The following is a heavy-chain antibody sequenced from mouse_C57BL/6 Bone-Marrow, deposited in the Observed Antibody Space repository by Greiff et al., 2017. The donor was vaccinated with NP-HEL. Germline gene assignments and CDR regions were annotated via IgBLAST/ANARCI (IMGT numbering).Heavy chain of an antibody. CDR1: GYTFTSYW. J-gene: IGHJ4*01. CDR2: IYPGNSDT. CDR3: TRWEMVTSDYYAMDY. V-gene: IGHV1-5*01. Sequence: VQLQQSGTVLARPGASVKMSCKTSGYTFTSYWMHWVKQRPGQGLEWIGAIYPGNSDTSYNQKFKGKAKLTAVTSASTAYMELSSLKNEDSAVYYCTRWEMVTSDYYAMDYWGQGTSVTVSS. D-gene: IGHD2-2*01.